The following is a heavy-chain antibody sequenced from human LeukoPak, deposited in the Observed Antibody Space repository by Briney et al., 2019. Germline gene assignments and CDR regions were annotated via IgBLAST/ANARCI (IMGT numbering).Heavy chain of an antibody. CDR3: AKDIVGATTGPFDY. V-gene: IGHV3-9*01. J-gene: IGHJ4*02. D-gene: IGHD1-26*01. Sequence: GRSLRLSCAPSALTFDEYSMRWDRHAPENVLEWDSGISWIGGSIGYADSVKGRFTISRDNAKNSLYLQMNSLRAEDTALYYCAKDIVGATTGPFDYWGQGTLVTVSS. CDR2: ISWIGGSI. CDR1: ALTFDEYS.